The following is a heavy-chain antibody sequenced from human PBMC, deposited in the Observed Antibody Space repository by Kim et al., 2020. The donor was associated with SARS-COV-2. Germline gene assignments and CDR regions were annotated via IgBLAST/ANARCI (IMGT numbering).Heavy chain of an antibody. J-gene: IGHJ6*02. CDR2: FDPEDGET. CDR1: GYTLTELS. V-gene: IGHV1-24*01. D-gene: IGHD3-16*02. Sequence: ASVKVSCKVSGYTLTELSMHWVRQAPGKGLEWMGGFDPEDGETIYAQKFQGRVTMTEDTSTDTAYMELSSLRSEDTAVYYCATTNRWGVIPDYGMDVWGQGTTVTVSS. CDR3: ATTNRWGVIPDYGMDV.